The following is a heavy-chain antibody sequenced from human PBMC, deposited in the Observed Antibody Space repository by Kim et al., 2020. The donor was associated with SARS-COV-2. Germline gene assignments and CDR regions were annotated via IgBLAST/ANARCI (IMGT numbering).Heavy chain of an antibody. CDR1: GGTFSSYA. CDR2: IIPILGIA. J-gene: IGHJ4*02. Sequence: SVKVSCKASGGTFSSYAISWVRQAPGQGLELMGRIIPILGIANYAQKFQGRVTITADKSTSTAYMELSSLRSEDTAVYYCARGGSIGAVAPYYFDYWGQ. CDR3: ARGGSIGAVAPYYFDY. D-gene: IGHD6-19*01. V-gene: IGHV1-69*04.